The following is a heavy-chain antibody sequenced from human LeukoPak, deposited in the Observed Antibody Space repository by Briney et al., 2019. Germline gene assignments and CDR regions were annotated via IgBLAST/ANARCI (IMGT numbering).Heavy chain of an antibody. CDR2: INTNTGNP. V-gene: IGHV7-4-1*02. J-gene: IGHJ4*02. D-gene: IGHD2-15*01. Sequence: ASVKVSCKASGYTFTSYAMNWVRQAPGQGLEWMGWINTNTGNPTYAQGFTGRFVFSLDTSVSTAYLQISSLKAEDTAVYYCARDRSAIQVYCSGGSCYTSGFDYWGQGTLVTVSS. CDR1: GYTFTSYA. CDR3: ARDRSAIQVYCSGGSCYTSGFDY.